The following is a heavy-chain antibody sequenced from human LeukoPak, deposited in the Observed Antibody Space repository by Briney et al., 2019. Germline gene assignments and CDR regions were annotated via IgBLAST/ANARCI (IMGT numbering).Heavy chain of an antibody. J-gene: IGHJ4*02. CDR2: IYSGGST. CDR1: GFTVSTNY. CDR3: ARDRGYYDSGGYYLDY. Sequence: GGSLRLSCAASGFTVSTNYMNWVRQAPGKGLEWVSVIYSGGSTYYADAVKGRFTISRDNSKNTLYLQMNSLRAEDTAVYYCARDRGYYDSGGYYLDYWGQGTLVTVSS. V-gene: IGHV3-66*01. D-gene: IGHD3-22*01.